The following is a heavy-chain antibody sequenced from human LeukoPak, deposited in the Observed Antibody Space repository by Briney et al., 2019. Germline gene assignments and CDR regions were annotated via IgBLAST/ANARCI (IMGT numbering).Heavy chain of an antibody. J-gene: IGHJ4*02. V-gene: IGHV3-7*01. CDR2: INQDGSEK. CDR3: ATRAGDCSTLIYYAQFDY. Sequence: PGGSLRLSCAASGLTFSSCWMSWVRQAPGKGLEWVANINQDGSEKYYVDSVKGRFSISRDNAKNSVNLQMDSLRAEDTAVYYCATRAGDCSTLIYYAQFDYWGQGALVTVSS. D-gene: IGHD2-2*01. CDR1: GLTFSSCW.